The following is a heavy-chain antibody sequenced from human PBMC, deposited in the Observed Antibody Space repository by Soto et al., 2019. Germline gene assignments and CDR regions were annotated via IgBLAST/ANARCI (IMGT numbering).Heavy chain of an antibody. CDR3: ARNRAHRLVRGWLDP. J-gene: IGHJ5*02. V-gene: IGHV3-30-3*01. CDR2: ISHDGSHE. CDR1: GLTFSTSA. Sequence: QGQLHESGGGVVQPGRSLRLSCAASGLTFSTSAMHWVRQAPGKGLEWVAMISHDGSHEYYVDSVKGRFSVSRDNSHNIIQLQMNSLRIEDTAVYFCARNRAHRLVRGWLDPWGQGTLVTVSS. D-gene: IGHD3-10*01.